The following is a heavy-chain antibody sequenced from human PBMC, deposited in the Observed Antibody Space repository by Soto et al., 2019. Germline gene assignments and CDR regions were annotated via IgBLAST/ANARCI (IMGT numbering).Heavy chain of an antibody. Sequence: QVQLVESGGGVVQPGRYLRLSCAASGFTFNNYGMHWVRDAPGKGLEWVALISYDGSKNHYADSVKGRFTISRDNSKNTLYLQMNSLRAEDTAVYYCAKEAVGTFDIWGQGTMVTVSS. V-gene: IGHV3-30*18. D-gene: IGHD6-13*01. CDR2: ISYDGSKN. CDR3: AKEAVGTFDI. J-gene: IGHJ3*02. CDR1: GFTFNNYG.